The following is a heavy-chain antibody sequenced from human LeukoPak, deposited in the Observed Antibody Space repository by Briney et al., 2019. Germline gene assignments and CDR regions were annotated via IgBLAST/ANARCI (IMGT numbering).Heavy chain of an antibody. CDR1: GYNFLAYY. V-gene: IGHV1-46*01. Sequence: ASVKVSCKASGYNFLAYYIHWVRQAPGQGLEWMGIINPSGGSTSYAEKFQGRVTMTRDTSTDTIYLELRSLRPEDTAVYYCARDFLGGFRPSNWFDPWGQGALVTVSS. J-gene: IGHJ5*02. CDR3: ARDFLGGFRPSNWFDP. CDR2: INPSGGST. D-gene: IGHD3-10*01.